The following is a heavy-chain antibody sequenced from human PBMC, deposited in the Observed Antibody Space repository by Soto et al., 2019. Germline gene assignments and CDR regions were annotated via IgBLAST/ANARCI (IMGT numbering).Heavy chain of an antibody. V-gene: IGHV4-34*01. D-gene: IGHD6-19*01. CDR2: INHSGST. CDR3: ARGWSSGWIRDYFDY. CDR1: GGSFRGYD. Sequence: PSETQCLTWAVEGGSFRGYDLSWIRQPPGKGLEWIGEINHSGSTNYNPSLKSRVTISVDTSKNQFSLKLSSVTAADTAVYYCARGWSSGWIRDYFDYWGQGTLVTVSS. J-gene: IGHJ4*02.